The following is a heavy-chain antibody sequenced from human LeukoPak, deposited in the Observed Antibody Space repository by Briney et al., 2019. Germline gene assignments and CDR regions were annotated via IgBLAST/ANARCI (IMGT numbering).Heavy chain of an antibody. CDR3: AREGCGNTNCPLSGFDI. CDR1: GYTFINYD. J-gene: IGHJ3*02. CDR2: MNPNSGNT. Sequence: ASVKVSCKASGYTFINYDINWVRQATGQGLERMGWMNPNSGNTGYAQNFQGRFTITRNASKSTAYMELSSLRPEDTAVYYCAREGCGNTNCPLSGFDIWGQGTMVAVSS. D-gene: IGHD2-2*01. V-gene: IGHV1-8*03.